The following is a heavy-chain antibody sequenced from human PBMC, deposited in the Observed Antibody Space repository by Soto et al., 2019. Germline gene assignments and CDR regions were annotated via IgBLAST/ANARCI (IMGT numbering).Heavy chain of an antibody. CDR2: IIPIFGTA. J-gene: IGHJ1*01. CDR3: ARDSNHGYFQH. D-gene: IGHD2-8*01. CDR1: GGTFSSYA. Sequence: SVKVSCKASGGTFSSYAISWVRQAPGQGLEWMGGIIPIFGTANYAQKFQGRVTITADESTSTAYMELSSVTAADTAVYYCARDSNHGYFQHWGQGTLVTVSS. V-gene: IGHV1-69*13.